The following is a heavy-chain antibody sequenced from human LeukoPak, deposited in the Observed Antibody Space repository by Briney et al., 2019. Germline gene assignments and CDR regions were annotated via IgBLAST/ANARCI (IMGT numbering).Heavy chain of an antibody. V-gene: IGHV1-2*02. Sequence: ASVKVSCKASGYTFTGYYIHWVRQAPGQGLEWMGWINPNSGGTKYAQKFQGRVTMTRDTSISTAYVGLSRLRSGDTAVYYCAKGRVVAGTKSLTYNWFDPWGQGTLVTVSS. D-gene: IGHD6-19*01. J-gene: IGHJ5*02. CDR1: GYTFTGYY. CDR2: INPNSGGT. CDR3: AKGRVVAGTKSLTYNWFDP.